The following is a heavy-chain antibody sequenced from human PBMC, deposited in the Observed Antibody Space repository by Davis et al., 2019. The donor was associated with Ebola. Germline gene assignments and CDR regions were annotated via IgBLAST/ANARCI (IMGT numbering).Heavy chain of an antibody. J-gene: IGHJ3*02. D-gene: IGHD4-17*01. CDR1: GGSISSSSYY. CDR3: ARPIRRGAFDI. V-gene: IGHV4-39*01. CDR2: IYYSGST. Sequence: PSETLSLTCTVSGGSISSSSYYWGWIRQPPGKGLEWIGSIYYSGSTYYNPSLKSRVTISVDTSKNQFSLKLSSVTAADTDVYYCARPIRRGAFDIWGQGTMVTVSS.